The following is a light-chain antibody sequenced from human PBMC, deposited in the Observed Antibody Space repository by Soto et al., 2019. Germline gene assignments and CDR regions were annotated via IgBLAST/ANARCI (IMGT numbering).Light chain of an antibody. CDR3: QQYNSYRT. Sequence: DIQMTQSPPTLSASLGDRVTITCRASQSISSWLAWYQQKPGKAPKLLIYDASSLESGVPSRFSGSGSGTEFTLTISSLQPDDFATYYCQQYNSYRTFGQGTKVDIK. V-gene: IGKV1-5*01. CDR1: QSISSW. J-gene: IGKJ1*01. CDR2: DAS.